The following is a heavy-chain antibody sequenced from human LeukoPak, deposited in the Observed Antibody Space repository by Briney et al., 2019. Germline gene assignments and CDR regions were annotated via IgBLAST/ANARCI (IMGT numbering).Heavy chain of an antibody. Sequence: PGGSLRLSCAGSGFIFNNYAMHWVRQAPGKGLEWVAVIWYDGSNKYYADSVKGRFTISRDNSKNTLYLQMNSLRAEDTAVYYCARVKGRAASNYYYGMDVWGQGTTVTVSS. CDR1: GFIFNNYA. D-gene: IGHD2-15*01. J-gene: IGHJ6*02. CDR2: IWYDGSNK. V-gene: IGHV3-33*08. CDR3: ARVKGRAASNYYYGMDV.